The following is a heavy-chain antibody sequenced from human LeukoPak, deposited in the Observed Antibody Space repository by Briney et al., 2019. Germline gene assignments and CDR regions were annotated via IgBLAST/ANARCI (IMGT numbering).Heavy chain of an antibody. CDR1: GFTFSSYA. Sequence: GGSLRLSCAASGFTFSSYAMHWVRQAPGKGLEWVAVISYDGSNKDYADSVKGRFTISRDSSKNRLYLQMDSLRAEDTAVYYCASLPLRDSNDAFDIWGQGTMVTVSS. CDR3: ASLPLRDSNDAFDI. V-gene: IGHV3-30*04. J-gene: IGHJ3*02. CDR2: ISYDGSNK. D-gene: IGHD2-21*01.